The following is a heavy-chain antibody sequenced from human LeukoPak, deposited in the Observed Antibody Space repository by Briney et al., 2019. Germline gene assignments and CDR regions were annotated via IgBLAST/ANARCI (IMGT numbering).Heavy chain of an antibody. D-gene: IGHD3-3*01. CDR3: AKEEGLRPYDSDLY. V-gene: IGHV3-30*02. CDR1: GFTFSSYG. CDR2: IRYDGSNK. Sequence: PGGSLRLSCAASGFTFSSYGMHWVRQAPGKGLEWVAFIRYDGSNKYYADSVKGRFTISRDNSKNTLYLQMNSLRAEDTAVYYCAKEEGLRPYDSDLYWGQGTLVTVSS. J-gene: IGHJ4*02.